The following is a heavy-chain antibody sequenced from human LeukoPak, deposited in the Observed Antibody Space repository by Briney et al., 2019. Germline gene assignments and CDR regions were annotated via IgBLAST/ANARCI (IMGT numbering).Heavy chain of an antibody. V-gene: IGHV3-72*01. CDR2: IRNKANSYTT. CDR1: GFTFSDHY. Sequence: GGSLRLSCAASGFTFSDHYMDWVRQAPGTGLEWVGRIRNKANSYTTEYAASVKGRFTISRDDSRNSLYLQMNRPKTEETAVYYCVNSRENYRQLNYWGQGTLVIVSS. D-gene: IGHD1-7*01. J-gene: IGHJ4*02. CDR3: VNSRENYRQLNY.